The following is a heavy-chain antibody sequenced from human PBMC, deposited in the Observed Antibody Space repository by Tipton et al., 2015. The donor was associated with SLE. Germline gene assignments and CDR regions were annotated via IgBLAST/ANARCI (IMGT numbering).Heavy chain of an antibody. V-gene: IGHV4-4*08. J-gene: IGHJ4*02. CDR1: GGSISSHY. CDR3: ARLAIAAAGGR. CDR2: IYTSGST. D-gene: IGHD6-13*01. Sequence: TLSLTCTVSGGSISSHYCSWIRQPPGKGLEWIGYIYTSGSTYYNPSLKSRVTISVDTSKNQFSLKLSSVTAADTAVYYCARLAIAAAGGRWGQGTLVTVSS.